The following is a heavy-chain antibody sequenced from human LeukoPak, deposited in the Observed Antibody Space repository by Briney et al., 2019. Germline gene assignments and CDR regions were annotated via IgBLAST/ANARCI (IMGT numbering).Heavy chain of an antibody. CDR3: ARNYGGNSCPDY. J-gene: IGHJ4*02. Sequence: GESLRLSCAASGFTVNSNYMSWVRQAPGKGLEWVSVIYSGGRTYYADSVKGRFTISRDNSRNTLYLQMNSLRAEDTAVYYCARNYGGNSCPDYWGQGTLVTVSS. CDR2: IYSGGRT. D-gene: IGHD4-23*01. CDR1: GFTVNSNY. V-gene: IGHV3-53*01.